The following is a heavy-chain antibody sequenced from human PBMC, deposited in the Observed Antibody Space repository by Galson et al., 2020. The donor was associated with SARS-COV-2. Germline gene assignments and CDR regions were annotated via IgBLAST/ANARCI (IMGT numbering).Heavy chain of an antibody. CDR1: GFTFSHYG. D-gene: IGHD2-2*01. V-gene: IGHV3-33*01. CDR3: AREDCRSTKCSFDL. Sequence: GGSLRLSCAASGFTFSHYGMNWVRQAPGKGLEWVALIWYDGSNKYYGESVKGRFSISRANSNNTVILQMDGLRGEDTAVYYCAREDCRSTKCSFDLWGQGSLVTVSS. CDR2: IWYDGSNK. J-gene: IGHJ5*02.